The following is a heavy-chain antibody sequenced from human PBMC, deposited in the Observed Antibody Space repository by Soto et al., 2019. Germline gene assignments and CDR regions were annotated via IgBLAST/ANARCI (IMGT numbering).Heavy chain of an antibody. CDR3: VRDIR. CDR2: INSDETTT. J-gene: IGHJ4*02. CDR1: GSPSINFW. Sequence: EVQLVESGGGLVKLGGSLRLSCAASGSPSINFWMYWVRKTTEKGLVWVSGINSDETTTIYADSVKGRFTISRDNAKNTLYLQMNSLTVEDTAIYYCVRDIRWGQGTLVTVSS. V-gene: IGHV3-74*01.